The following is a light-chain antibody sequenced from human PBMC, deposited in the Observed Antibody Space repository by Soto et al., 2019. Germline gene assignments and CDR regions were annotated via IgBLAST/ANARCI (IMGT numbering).Light chain of an antibody. CDR2: AAS. CDR1: QGISSY. V-gene: IGKV1-8*01. J-gene: IGKJ1*01. Sequence: LPIAPFPSPLSPSPGDRVTLGFRASQGISSYLAWYQQKPGKAPKLLIYAASTLQSGVPSRFSGSGSGTDFTLTISCLQSEDFATYYCQQYYSYPPAFGQGTKVDI. CDR3: QQYYSYPPA.